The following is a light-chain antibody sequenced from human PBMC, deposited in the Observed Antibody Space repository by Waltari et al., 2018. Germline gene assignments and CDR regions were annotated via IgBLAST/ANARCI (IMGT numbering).Light chain of an antibody. CDR3: QSFDSTNVV. J-gene: IGLJ2*01. V-gene: IGLV6-57*02. CDR2: EDN. Sequence: NFMLTQPHSVSASPGKTVTVPCTGSRGSIASNYVQWYQQRPGSAPTTVIYEDNQRPSGVPDRFSGSIDSSSNSASLTISGLKIEDEADYYCQSFDSTNVVFGGGTKLTVL. CDR1: RGSIASNY.